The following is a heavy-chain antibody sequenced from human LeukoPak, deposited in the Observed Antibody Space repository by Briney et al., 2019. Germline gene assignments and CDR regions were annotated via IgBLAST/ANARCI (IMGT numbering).Heavy chain of an antibody. CDR2: ISAYNGNT. J-gene: IGHJ5*02. CDR1: GYTFTSYG. Sequence: ASVKVSCKASGYTFTSYGISWVRQAPGQGLEWMGWISAYNGNTNYAQKLQGRVTMTTDTSTSTAYMELRSLRSDDTAVYYCATGVVVVPAANAWFDPWGQGTLVTVSS. CDR3: ATGVVVVPAANAWFDP. V-gene: IGHV1-18*01. D-gene: IGHD2-2*01.